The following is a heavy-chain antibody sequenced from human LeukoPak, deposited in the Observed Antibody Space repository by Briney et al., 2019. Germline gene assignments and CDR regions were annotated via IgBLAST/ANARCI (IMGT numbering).Heavy chain of an antibody. V-gene: IGHV3-23*01. Sequence: PGGSLRLSCAASGFTFSSYGMSWVRQAPGKGLEWVSAISGSGGSTYYADSVKGRFTISRDNSKNTLYLQMNSLRAEDTAVYYCAKDSSGWYEWFDYWGQGTLVTVSS. J-gene: IGHJ4*02. D-gene: IGHD6-19*01. CDR1: GFTFSSYG. CDR3: AKDSSGWYEWFDY. CDR2: ISGSGGST.